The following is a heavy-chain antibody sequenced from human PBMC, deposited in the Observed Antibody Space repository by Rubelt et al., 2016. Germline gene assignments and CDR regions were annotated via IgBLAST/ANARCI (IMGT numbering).Heavy chain of an antibody. J-gene: IGHJ6*02. CDR2: INAGYGET. CDR1: GYNFKIYG. Sequence: QAQLVQSGAEVKKPGASVKVSCKASGYNFKIYGMHWVRQAPGQGLEWMGWINAGYGETKYSQKLEGRLTITTDTSGTTIYRELSSLTAEDTAVYFCARDEDVWGQGTTVTVSS. CDR3: ARDEDV. V-gene: IGHV1-3*01.